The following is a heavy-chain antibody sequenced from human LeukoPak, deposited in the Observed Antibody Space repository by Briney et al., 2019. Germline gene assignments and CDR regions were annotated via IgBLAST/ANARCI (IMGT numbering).Heavy chain of an antibody. Sequence: ASVKVSCKASGYTFTGYYMHWVRQAPGQGLEWMGWINPNSGGTNYAQKFQGRVTMTRDTSISTAYMELSGLRSDDTAVYYCARGRGYSYGYALDYWGQGTLVTVSS. CDR1: GYTFTGYY. D-gene: IGHD5-18*01. J-gene: IGHJ4*02. CDR3: ARGRGYSYGYALDY. V-gene: IGHV1-2*02. CDR2: INPNSGGT.